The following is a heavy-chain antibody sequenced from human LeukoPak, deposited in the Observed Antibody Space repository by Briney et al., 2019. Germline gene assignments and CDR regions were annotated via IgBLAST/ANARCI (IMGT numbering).Heavy chain of an antibody. CDR1: GGSITSYY. J-gene: IGHJ4*02. CDR2: IYYSGST. Sequence: SETLSLTCTVSGGSITSYYWGWIRQPPGKGLEWIGSIYYSGSTYYNPSLKSRVTISVDTSKNQFSLKLSSVTAADTAVYYCARDPTGSGSCDYWGQGTLVTVSS. V-gene: IGHV4-39*07. CDR3: ARDPTGSGSCDY. D-gene: IGHD3-10*01.